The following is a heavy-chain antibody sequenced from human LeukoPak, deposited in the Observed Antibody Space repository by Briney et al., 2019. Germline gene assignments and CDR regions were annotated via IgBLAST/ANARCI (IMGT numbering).Heavy chain of an antibody. CDR1: GITFSSYG. Sequence: GGTLRLSCAASGITFSSYGMSWVRQAPGKGLEWVSAISGSGGSTYYADSVKGRFTISRDNSKNTLYLQMNSLRAEDTAVYYCAKVPHYYYYYMDVWGKGTTVTISS. J-gene: IGHJ6*03. CDR2: ISGSGGST. V-gene: IGHV3-23*01. CDR3: AKVPHYYYYYMDV.